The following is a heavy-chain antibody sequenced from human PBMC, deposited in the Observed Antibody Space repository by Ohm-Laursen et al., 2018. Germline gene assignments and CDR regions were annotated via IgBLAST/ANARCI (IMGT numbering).Heavy chain of an antibody. CDR3: AGSKEDFWSGTGY. Sequence: SLRLSCAASGFTVRSNYMSWVRQAPGKGLEWVSVIYSGGSTYYADSVKGRFTISRDNSKNTLYLQMNSLRAEDTAVYYCAGSKEDFWSGTGYWGQGTLVTVSS. D-gene: IGHD3-3*01. J-gene: IGHJ4*02. CDR2: IYSGGST. CDR1: GFTVRSNY. V-gene: IGHV3-66*01.